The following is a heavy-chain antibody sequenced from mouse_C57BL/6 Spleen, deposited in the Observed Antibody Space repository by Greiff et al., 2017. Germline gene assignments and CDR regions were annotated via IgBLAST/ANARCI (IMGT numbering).Heavy chain of an antibody. J-gene: IGHJ3*01. Sequence: EVQVVESGGGLVQPGGSMTLSCAASGFTFSDAWMDWVRQSPEKGLEWVAEIRNKANNHATYYAESVKGRFTISRDDSKSSVYLQMNSLRAEDTGIYYCTRPHYLDRFAYWGQGTLVTVSA. D-gene: IGHD1-2*01. CDR3: TRPHYLDRFAY. CDR1: GFTFSDAW. V-gene: IGHV6-6*01. CDR2: IRNKANNHAT.